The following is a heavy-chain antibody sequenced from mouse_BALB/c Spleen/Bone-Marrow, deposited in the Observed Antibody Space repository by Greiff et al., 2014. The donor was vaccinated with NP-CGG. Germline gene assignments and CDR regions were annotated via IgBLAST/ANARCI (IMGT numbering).Heavy chain of an antibody. J-gene: IGHJ3*01. CDR3: ARGGTIRATEFTY. Sequence: QVQLQQPGAELMKPGASVKISCKATGYTFSSYWIEWIKQRPGHGLEWIGEILPGSGNSYYNEKFTGKATFTADTSSNTAYMQLSSLTSEDSAVYYCARGGTIRATEFTYWGQGTLVTVSA. V-gene: IGHV1-9*01. D-gene: IGHD3-1*01. CDR1: GYTFSSYW. CDR2: ILPGSGNS.